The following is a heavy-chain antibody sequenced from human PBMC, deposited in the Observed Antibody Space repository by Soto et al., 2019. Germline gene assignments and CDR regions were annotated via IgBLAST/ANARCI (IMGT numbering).Heavy chain of an antibody. CDR2: ISSSSSTI. CDR1: GFTFSSYS. D-gene: IGHD5-18*01. Sequence: QPGGSLRLSCAASGFTFSSYSMNWVRQAPGKGLEWVSYISSSSSTIYYADSVKGRFTISRDNAKNSLYLQMNSLRDEDTAVYYCARDQYSYGRRWYYYYGMDVWGQGTTVTVSS. V-gene: IGHV3-48*02. J-gene: IGHJ6*02. CDR3: ARDQYSYGRRWYYYYGMDV.